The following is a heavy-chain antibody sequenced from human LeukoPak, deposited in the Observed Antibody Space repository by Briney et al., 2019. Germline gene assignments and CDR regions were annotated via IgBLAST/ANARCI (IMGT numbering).Heavy chain of an antibody. Sequence: GGSLRLSCAASGFTFSSYVMHWARQTPGKGLEWVAILSSDGVNKRYADFVQGRFTVSRDNFKNTLYLQMDSLTAEDTAFYYCARDSGTIFDDLNFHFDVWGQGTLVTVSS. V-gene: IGHV3-30-3*01. J-gene: IGHJ4*02. CDR3: ARDSGTIFDDLNFHFDV. CDR1: GFTFSSYV. CDR2: LSSDGVNK. D-gene: IGHD3-3*01.